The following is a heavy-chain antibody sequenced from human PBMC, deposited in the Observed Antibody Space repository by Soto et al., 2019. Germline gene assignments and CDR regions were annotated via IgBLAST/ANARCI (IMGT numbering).Heavy chain of an antibody. Sequence: GGSLRLSCAASGFTFSSYWMHWVRQAPGKGLVWVSRINSDGSSTSYADSVKGRFTISRDNSKNTQYLQMSSLRADDTAVYYCVKGEYYYDSSGYYPFDYWGQGT. D-gene: IGHD3-22*01. CDR1: GFTFSSYW. CDR3: VKGEYYYDSSGYYPFDY. CDR2: INSDGSST. V-gene: IGHV3-74*01. J-gene: IGHJ4*02.